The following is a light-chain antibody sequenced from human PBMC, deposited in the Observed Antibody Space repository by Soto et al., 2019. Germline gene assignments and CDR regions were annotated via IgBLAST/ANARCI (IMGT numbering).Light chain of an antibody. CDR1: QSVSCN. Sequence: EIVMTQSPATLSVSPGERATLSCRASQSVSCNFAWYQQKPGQAPSLLIYGASTRATGIPARFSGSGSGTEFTLTISSLQSEDFAVYYCQQYNNWPPLTFGGGTKVEIK. V-gene: IGKV3-15*01. J-gene: IGKJ4*01. CDR2: GAS. CDR3: QQYNNWPPLT.